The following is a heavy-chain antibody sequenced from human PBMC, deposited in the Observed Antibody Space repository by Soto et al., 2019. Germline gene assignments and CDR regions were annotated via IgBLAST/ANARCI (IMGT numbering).Heavy chain of an antibody. J-gene: IGHJ6*02. Sequence: QPGGSLRLSCAASGFTFSSYAMTWVRQAPGKGLEWVTGIGGSGVSTYFADDVRGRFTVSRDNSKNTMYLYMNSLRAEDTARYYCAKLFYDFWSGSGYCMDVWGQGXTVPVYS. CDR3: AKLFYDFWSGSGYCMDV. V-gene: IGHV3-23*01. D-gene: IGHD3-3*01. CDR1: GFTFSSYA. CDR2: IGGSGVST.